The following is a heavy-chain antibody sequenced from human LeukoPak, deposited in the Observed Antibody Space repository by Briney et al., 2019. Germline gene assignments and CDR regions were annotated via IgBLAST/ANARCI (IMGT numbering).Heavy chain of an antibody. V-gene: IGHV3-21*01. CDR2: ISSSSSYI. J-gene: IGHJ4*02. CDR3: ARGKGLYYFDY. CDR1: GFTFSSYS. Sequence: GGSLRLSCAASGFTFSSYSMNWVRQAPGKGLEWVSSISSSSSYIYYVDSVKGRFTISRDNAKNSLYLQMNSLRAEDTAVYYCARGKGLYYFDYWGQGTLVTVSS.